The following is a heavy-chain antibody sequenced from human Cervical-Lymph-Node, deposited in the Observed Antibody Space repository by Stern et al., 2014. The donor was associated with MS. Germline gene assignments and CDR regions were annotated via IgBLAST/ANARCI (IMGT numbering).Heavy chain of an antibody. Sequence: EVQLVESGGDLVKPGRSLRLSCTTSGFTFGDYDLSWIRQAPGKGLEWVGFIRAKAYAGTSEFAVSVKVRFTISRDNSVCSAYLQMNSLKTEDTAVYFCSRVRPSWSYYYHFGMDVWGQGTTFTLPS. CDR1: GFTFGDYD. CDR3: SRVRPSWSYYYHFGMDV. V-gene: IGHV3-49*05. CDR2: IRAKAYAGTS. J-gene: IGHJ6*02. D-gene: IGHD3-3*01.